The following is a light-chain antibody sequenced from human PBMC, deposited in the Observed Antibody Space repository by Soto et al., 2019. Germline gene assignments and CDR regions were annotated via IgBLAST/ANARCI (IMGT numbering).Light chain of an antibody. CDR3: QQAYSFPLT. J-gene: IGKJ4*01. CDR1: QGLGVW. CDR2: GAS. Sequence: DIQMTQAPSSVSAAVGDRVTITCRASQGLGVWLGWYQQTTGKAPQLIIFGASGLQSGVPSRFSGSGSGIDFPITLSTLQPEDFATYYCQQAYSFPLTFGGGTKVDIK. V-gene: IGKV1-12*01.